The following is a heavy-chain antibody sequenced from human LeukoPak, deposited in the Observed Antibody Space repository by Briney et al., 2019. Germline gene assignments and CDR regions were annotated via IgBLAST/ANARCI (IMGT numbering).Heavy chain of an antibody. V-gene: IGHV4-61*02. CDR1: GGSISSGSYY. D-gene: IGHD6-13*01. CDR3: ARDSGLAAAGIGY. J-gene: IGHJ4*02. Sequence: SQTLSLTCTVSGGSISSGSYYWSWIRQPAGKGLEWIGRIYTSGSTNYNPSLKSRVTISVDTSKIQFSLKLSSVTAADTAVYYCARDSGLAAAGIGYWGQGTLVTVSS. CDR2: IYTSGST.